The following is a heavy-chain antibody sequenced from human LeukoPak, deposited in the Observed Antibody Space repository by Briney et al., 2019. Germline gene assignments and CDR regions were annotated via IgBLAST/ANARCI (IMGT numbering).Heavy chain of an antibody. V-gene: IGHV4-59*08. D-gene: IGHD4-17*01. CDR2: IYYSGST. CDR3: ARHDYGDYGTFDI. J-gene: IGHJ3*02. CDR1: GGSISSYY. Sequence: SETLSLTCTVSGGSISSYYWSWIRQPPGKGLEWIGYIYYSGSTNYNPSLKSRVTMSVDTSKNQFSLKLTSVTAADTAVHYCARHDYGDYGTFDIWGQGTMVTVSS.